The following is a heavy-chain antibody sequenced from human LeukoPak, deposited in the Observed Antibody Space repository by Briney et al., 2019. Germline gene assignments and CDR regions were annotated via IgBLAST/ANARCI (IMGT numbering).Heavy chain of an antibody. V-gene: IGHV1-18*01. CDR1: GYTFTSYG. D-gene: IGHD3-3*01. J-gene: IGHJ5*02. CDR2: ISAYNGNT. Sequence: GASVKVSCKASGYTFTSYGISWVRQAPGQGLEWMGWISAYNGNTNYAQKLQGRVTMTTDTSTSTAYMELRSLRSDDTAVYYCARDENRPNVRYYDFWSGYPRGVDNWFDPWGQGTLVTVSS. CDR3: ARDENRPNVRYYDFWSGYPRGVDNWFDP.